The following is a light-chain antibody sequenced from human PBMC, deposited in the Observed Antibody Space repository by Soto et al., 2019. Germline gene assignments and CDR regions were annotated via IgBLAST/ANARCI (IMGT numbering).Light chain of an antibody. V-gene: IGLV1-40*01. CDR2: GNT. J-gene: IGLJ1*01. CDR3: QSHDSSLHASV. CDR1: SSQIGAGYD. Sequence: SLLTPPPPVSWGPRPRGPLSPTGGSSQIGAGYDVHWYLQLPGTAPKLLIYGNTNRPSGVPDRFSGSKSGSSASLAITGLQAEDEADYYCQSHDSSLHASVFGTGTKVTVL.